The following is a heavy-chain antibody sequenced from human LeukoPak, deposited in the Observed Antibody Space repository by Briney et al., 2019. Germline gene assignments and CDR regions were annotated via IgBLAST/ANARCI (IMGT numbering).Heavy chain of an antibody. D-gene: IGHD6-6*01. Sequence: GGSLRLSCAASGFTFSSYAMSWVRQAPGKGLEWVSYISSSSTTIYYADSVKGRFTISRDNAKNSLYLQMNSLRAEDTAVYYCARELRIAARPFHFDYWGQGTLVTVSS. CDR3: ARELRIAARPFHFDY. J-gene: IGHJ4*02. V-gene: IGHV3-48*01. CDR1: GFTFSSYA. CDR2: ISSSSTTI.